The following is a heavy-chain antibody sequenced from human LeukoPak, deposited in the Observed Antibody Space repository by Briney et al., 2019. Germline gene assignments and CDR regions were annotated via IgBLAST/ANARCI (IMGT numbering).Heavy chain of an antibody. J-gene: IGHJ4*02. CDR2: IYPGDSDT. V-gene: IGHV5-51*01. CDR3: ARRAYDFWSGYYVYYFDY. Sequence: GESLKISCKGSGYSFTSYCIGWVRQMPGKGLEWMGIIYPGDSDTRYSPSFQGQVTISADKSISTAYLQWSSLKASDTAMYSCARRAYDFWSGYYVYYFDYWGQGTLVTVSS. D-gene: IGHD3-3*01. CDR1: GYSFTSYC.